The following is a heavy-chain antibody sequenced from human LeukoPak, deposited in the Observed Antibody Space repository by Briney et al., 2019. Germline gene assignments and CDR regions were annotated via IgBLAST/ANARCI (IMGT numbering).Heavy chain of an antibody. Sequence: ASVKVSCKASGGTFSSYAISWVRQAPGQGLEWMGGIIPIFGTANYAQKFQGRVTITTDESTSTAYMELSSLRSEDTAVYYCAREHAVTGNWFDPWGQGTLVTVSS. CDR2: IIPIFGTA. CDR3: AREHAVTGNWFDP. CDR1: GGTFSSYA. D-gene: IGHD4-17*01. V-gene: IGHV1-69*05. J-gene: IGHJ5*02.